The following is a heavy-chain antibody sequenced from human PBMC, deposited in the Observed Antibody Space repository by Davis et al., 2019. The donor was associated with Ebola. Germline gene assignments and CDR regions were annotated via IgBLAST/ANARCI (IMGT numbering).Heavy chain of an antibody. D-gene: IGHD3-3*01. CDR2: ISSSGYYI. J-gene: IGHJ6*04. V-gene: IGHV3-21*01. CDR1: GFTFSDYS. Sequence: PGGSLRLSCVASGFTFSDYSLHWVRQAPGKGLEWVSSISSSGYYIDYTDSVQGRFTISRDNAKNSLFLKMSSLRTEVTAVYYCAKYSFFWGGYYYVWGKGTMVTVSS. CDR3: AKYSFFWGGYYYV.